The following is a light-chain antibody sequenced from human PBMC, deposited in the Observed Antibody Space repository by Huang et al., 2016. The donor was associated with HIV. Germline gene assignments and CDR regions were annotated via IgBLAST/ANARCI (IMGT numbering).Light chain of an antibody. Sequence: DIQMTQSPSTLSASVGDRVTITCRASQSIRSWLAWYQQRPGKAPKLLIYKASSLESGVPARFSGSGSETEFNLTISSLQPDDFATYYCQQYDSYSATFGQGTKVEIK. CDR1: QSIRSW. J-gene: IGKJ1*01. V-gene: IGKV1-5*03. CDR2: KAS. CDR3: QQYDSYSAT.